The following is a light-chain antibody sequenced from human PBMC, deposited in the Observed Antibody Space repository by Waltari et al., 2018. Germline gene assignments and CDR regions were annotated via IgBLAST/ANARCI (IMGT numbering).Light chain of an antibody. Sequence: DIQMTQAPSSLSASVGDRVTMTCRTSQSITGHLNWFQQQPGKAPKLLIHSASALQSGVPSRFSGRGSGTHFTLTISSLRPEDFATYFCQQSYITTYTFGQGTKREIK. CDR2: SAS. J-gene: IGKJ2*01. V-gene: IGKV1-39*01. CDR1: QSITGH. CDR3: QQSYITTYT.